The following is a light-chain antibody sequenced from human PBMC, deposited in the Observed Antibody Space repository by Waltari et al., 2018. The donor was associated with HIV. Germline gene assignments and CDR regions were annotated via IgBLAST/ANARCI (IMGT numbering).Light chain of an antibody. V-gene: IGLV2-11*01. Sequence: QSALTQPRSVSGSPGQSVTISCTGTSSDVGGYNYVSWYQQHPGKAPKFMIYDVSKRPSGVPDRFSGSKSGNTASLTISGLQAEDEADYDCCSYAGNYTFVFGGGTKLTVL. CDR1: SSDVGGYNY. J-gene: IGLJ2*01. CDR3: CSYAGNYTFV. CDR2: DVS.